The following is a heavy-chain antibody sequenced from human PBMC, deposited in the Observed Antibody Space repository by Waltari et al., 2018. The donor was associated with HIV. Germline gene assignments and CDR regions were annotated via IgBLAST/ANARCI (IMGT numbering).Heavy chain of an antibody. Sequence: EVQLVESGGGLVQPGRSLRLSLAASGFTFDAYAMHWVRQAPGKGLEWVSGISWNSGSIGYAYSVKGRFTISRDNAKNSLYLQMNSLRAEDTALYYCAKGTAEYYGSGRLGVWGQGTTVTVSS. CDR3: AKGTAEYYGSGRLGV. V-gene: IGHV3-9*01. J-gene: IGHJ6*02. CDR1: GFTFDAYA. D-gene: IGHD3-10*01. CDR2: ISWNSGSI.